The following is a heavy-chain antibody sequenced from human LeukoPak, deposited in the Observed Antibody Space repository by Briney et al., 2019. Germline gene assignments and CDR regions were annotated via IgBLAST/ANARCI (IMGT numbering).Heavy chain of an antibody. CDR3: AGHYYGSGSYYPIP. J-gene: IGHJ5*02. CDR1: GFTFSSYS. V-gene: IGHV3-21*01. Sequence: GGSLRLSCAASGFTFSSYSMNWVRQAPGKGLEWVSSISSSSSYIYYADSVKGRFTISRDNAKNSLYLRMNSLRAEDTAVYYCAGHYYGSGSYYPIPWGQGTLVTVSS. D-gene: IGHD3-10*01. CDR2: ISSSSSYI.